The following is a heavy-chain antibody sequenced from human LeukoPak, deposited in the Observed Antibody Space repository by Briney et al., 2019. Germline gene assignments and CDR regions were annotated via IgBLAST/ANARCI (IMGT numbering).Heavy chain of an antibody. CDR1: GFTFSSYG. V-gene: IGHV3-30*19. D-gene: IGHD3-3*01. Sequence: PGGSLRLSCEVSGFTFSSYGMHWVRQAPGKGLEWVAFIEYDGSYKKEADSVKGRFTISRDKSKNTLHLQMNSLRVEDTAVYYCTRNSWSNYYRAFDYWGPGTLVTVSS. J-gene: IGHJ4*02. CDR2: IEYDGSYK. CDR3: TRNSWSNYYRAFDY.